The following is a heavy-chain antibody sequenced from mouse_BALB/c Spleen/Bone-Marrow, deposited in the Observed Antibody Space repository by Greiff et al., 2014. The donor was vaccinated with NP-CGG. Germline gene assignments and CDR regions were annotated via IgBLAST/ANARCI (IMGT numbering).Heavy chain of an antibody. V-gene: IGHV1-61*01. CDR1: GYTFTSYW. Sequence: VQLQESGAELVRPGTSVKLSCKAAGYTFTSYWMNWVRQRPGQGLEWIGMIDPSNSETHYNQMFKDKTTLTVDKSSSTAYVQLSRLTSENSAVYYCARGYGNSVAWFAYWGQGSLVTVSA. CDR2: IDPSNSET. J-gene: IGHJ3*01. D-gene: IGHD2-10*02. CDR3: ARGYGNSVAWFAY.